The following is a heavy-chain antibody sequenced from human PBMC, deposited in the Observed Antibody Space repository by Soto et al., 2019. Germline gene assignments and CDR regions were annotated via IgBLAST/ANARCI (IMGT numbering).Heavy chain of an antibody. Sequence: QVQLVQSGAEVKKPGSSVKVSCKASGGTFSSYTISWVRQAPGQGLEWMGRIIPILGIANYAQKFQGRVTITADKSTSTAYMELSSLRSEDTAVYYCARIVGATYYGMDVWGQGTTVTXSS. CDR1: GGTFSSYT. CDR2: IIPILGIA. D-gene: IGHD1-26*01. CDR3: ARIVGATYYGMDV. V-gene: IGHV1-69*02. J-gene: IGHJ6*02.